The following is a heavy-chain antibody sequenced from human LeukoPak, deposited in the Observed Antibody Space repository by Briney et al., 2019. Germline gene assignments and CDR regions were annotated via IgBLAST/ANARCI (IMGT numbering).Heavy chain of an antibody. V-gene: IGHV3-7*01. CDR3: ARGEAGTGGY. D-gene: IGHD1-1*01. Sequence: GGSLRLSCTASGFTFSNFWMSWVRQAPGKGLEWVANIQKDGSEKYFVDSVGGRFSISRDNVKNSVYLQMNSLTGEDTAVYYCARGEAGTGGYWGQGTLVTVSS. CDR1: GFTFSNFW. CDR2: IQKDGSEK. J-gene: IGHJ4*02.